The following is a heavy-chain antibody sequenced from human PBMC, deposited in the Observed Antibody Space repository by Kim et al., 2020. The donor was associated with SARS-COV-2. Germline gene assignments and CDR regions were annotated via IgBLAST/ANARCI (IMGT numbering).Heavy chain of an antibody. Sequence: ASVKVSCKASGYTFTSYYMHWVRQAPGQGLEWMGIINPSGGSTSYAQKFQGRVTMTRDTSTSTVYMELSSLRSEDTAVYYCARGGPVVTSYDILTGDYYGMDVWGQGTTVTVSS. CDR1: GYTFTSYY. D-gene: IGHD3-9*01. CDR3: ARGGPVVTSYDILTGDYYGMDV. V-gene: IGHV1-46*01. CDR2: INPSGGST. J-gene: IGHJ6*02.